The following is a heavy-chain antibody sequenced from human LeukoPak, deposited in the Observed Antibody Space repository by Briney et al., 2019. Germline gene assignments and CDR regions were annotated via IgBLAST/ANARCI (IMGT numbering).Heavy chain of an antibody. CDR3: AKDTRAATYFDY. Sequence: PGGSLRLSCAAAGFTFSSYAMSWVRQAPGKGLEWVSAISGSGGSTYYADSVKGRFTISRDNSKNTLYLQMNSLRAEDTAVYYCAKDTRAATYFDYWGQGTLVTVSS. CDR2: ISGSGGST. V-gene: IGHV3-23*01. D-gene: IGHD1-26*01. CDR1: GFTFSSYA. J-gene: IGHJ4*02.